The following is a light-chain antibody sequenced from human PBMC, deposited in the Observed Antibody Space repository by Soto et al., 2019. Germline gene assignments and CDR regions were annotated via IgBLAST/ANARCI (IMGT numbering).Light chain of an antibody. CDR3: QQYNSWPPT. V-gene: IGKV3-15*01. CDR1: QSVSTY. CDR2: HAS. J-gene: IGKJ5*01. Sequence: DIFMTQSLATSSVSPFEIVTLSCRASQSVSTYLAWHQQRPGQAPRLLIYHASTRATGIPARFSGSGSGTELTLTISSLQSEDFAVYYCQQYNSWPPTFGQGTRLE.